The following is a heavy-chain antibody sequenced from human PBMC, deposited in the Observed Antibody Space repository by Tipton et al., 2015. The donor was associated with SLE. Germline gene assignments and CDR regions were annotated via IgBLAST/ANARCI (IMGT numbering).Heavy chain of an antibody. Sequence: SLRLSCEGSGFTLSNYAVTWVRQAPGKGLEWVSFIYRGGSTYYADSVKGRFTISRDTSKNTVFLQMNSLKDEDTAVYYCAKEDGYCTGGSCHTGWFDPWGLGTLVTAPS. J-gene: IGHJ5*02. CDR2: IYRGGST. CDR1: GFTLSNYA. V-gene: IGHV3-23*03. CDR3: AKEDGYCTGGSCHTGWFDP. D-gene: IGHD2-15*01.